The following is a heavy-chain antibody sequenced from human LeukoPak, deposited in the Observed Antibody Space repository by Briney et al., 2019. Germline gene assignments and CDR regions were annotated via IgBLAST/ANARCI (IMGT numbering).Heavy chain of an antibody. D-gene: IGHD1-26*01. CDR2: ISSSSSYI. V-gene: IGHV3-21*01. Sequence: GGSLRLSCAASGFTFTSYSMNWVRRAPGKGLEWVSTISSSSSYIYYADSVKGRFTISRDNAKNSLYLQMNSLRAEDTAVYYCARDATVGGTSFDYGGQGTLVTVSS. CDR3: ARDATVGGTSFDY. CDR1: GFTFTSYS. J-gene: IGHJ4*02.